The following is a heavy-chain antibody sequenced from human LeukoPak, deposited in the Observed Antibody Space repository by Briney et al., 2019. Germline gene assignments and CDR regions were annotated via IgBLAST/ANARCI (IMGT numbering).Heavy chain of an antibody. CDR3: AKPGYSSSWSFDY. J-gene: IGHJ4*02. Sequence: GGSLRLSCAASGVTFSSYAMSWVRQAPGKGREGVSAISGSGGSTYYADSVKGRFTISRDNSKNTLYLQMNSLRAEDTAVYYCAKPGYSSSWSFDYWGQGTLVTVSS. CDR1: GVTFSSYA. V-gene: IGHV3-23*01. CDR2: ISGSGGST. D-gene: IGHD6-13*01.